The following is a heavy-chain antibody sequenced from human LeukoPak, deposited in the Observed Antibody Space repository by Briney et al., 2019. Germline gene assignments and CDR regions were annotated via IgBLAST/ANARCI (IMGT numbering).Heavy chain of an antibody. CDR1: GFTFSSYG. J-gene: IGHJ4*02. CDR3: AKDGNIVLMVYAFFDY. CDR2: ISGSGGST. D-gene: IGHD2-8*01. Sequence: GGSLRLSCAASGFTFSSYGMSWVRQAPGKGLEWVSAISGSGGSTYYADSVKGRFTISRDNSKNTLYLQMNSLRAEDTAVYYCAKDGNIVLMVYAFFDYWGQGTLVTVSS. V-gene: IGHV3-23*01.